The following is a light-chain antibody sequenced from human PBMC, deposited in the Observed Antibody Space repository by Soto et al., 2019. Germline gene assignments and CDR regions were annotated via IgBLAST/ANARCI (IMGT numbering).Light chain of an antibody. CDR1: SSDVGGYNY. CDR3: SSYTSSSTPYV. CDR2: EVS. Sequence: QSALTQPASVSGSPGQSITISCTGTSSDVGGYNYVSWYQQHPGKAPKLMIYEVSNRPSGVSKRFSGSKSGNTASLTISGLQAEDEDDYYCSSYTSSSTPYVFGTGTKLTVL. J-gene: IGLJ1*01. V-gene: IGLV2-14*01.